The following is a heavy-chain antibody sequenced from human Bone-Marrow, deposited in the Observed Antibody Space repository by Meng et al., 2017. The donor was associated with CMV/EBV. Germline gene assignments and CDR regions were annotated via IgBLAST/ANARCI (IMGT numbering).Heavy chain of an antibody. Sequence: DSVNLACPGYGYTFTNYGISWVRQAPGQGLEWMGWISAYNGNTNYAQKLQGRVTMTTDTSTSTAYMELRSLRSDDTAVYYCAREPRLELRGWTVDHYYGMDVWGQGTTVTVSS. D-gene: IGHD1-7*01. V-gene: IGHV1-18*01. CDR1: GYTFTNYG. J-gene: IGHJ6*02. CDR3: AREPRLELRGWTVDHYYGMDV. CDR2: ISAYNGNT.